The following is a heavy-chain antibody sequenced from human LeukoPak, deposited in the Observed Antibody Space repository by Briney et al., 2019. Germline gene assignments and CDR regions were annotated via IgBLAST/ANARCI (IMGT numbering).Heavy chain of an antibody. J-gene: IGHJ6*02. V-gene: IGHV1-2*02. CDR1: GYTFTGYY. CDR3: ARPRFGTPYGMDV. D-gene: IGHD3-10*01. CDR2: INPNSGGT. Sequence: ASVKVSCKASGYTFTGYYIHWVGQAPGQGLEWMGWINPNSGGTYYPQKFQGRVTMTRDTSISTAYMELNRLRSDDTAVYYCARPRFGTPYGMDVWGRGTTVTVSS.